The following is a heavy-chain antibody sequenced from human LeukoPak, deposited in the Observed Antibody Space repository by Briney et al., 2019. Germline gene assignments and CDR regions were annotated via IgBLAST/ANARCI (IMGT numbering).Heavy chain of an antibody. V-gene: IGHV4-39*07. CDR3: ARGERDGYILYYFDY. CDR1: GGSIRSSYYY. Sequence: SETLSLTCTVSGGSIRSSYYYWGWIRQPPGKGLEWIGSIYDSGSTYYNPSLKSRVTISVDTSKNQFSLKLSSVTAADTAVYYCARGERDGYILYYFDYWGQGTLVTVSS. D-gene: IGHD5-24*01. CDR2: IYDSGST. J-gene: IGHJ4*02.